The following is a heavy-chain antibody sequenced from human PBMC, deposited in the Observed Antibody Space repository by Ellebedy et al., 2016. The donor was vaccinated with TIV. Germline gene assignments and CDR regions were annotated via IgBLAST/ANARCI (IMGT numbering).Heavy chain of an antibody. J-gene: IGHJ4*02. CDR2: ISYDGSSK. Sequence: GGSLRLXCAASGFTFSRYCMHWVRQAPGKGLEWVAVISYDGSSKDYADSAKGRFSISRDNSQNKLLLQMNSLRAEDTAVYYCAKESRDGNNYFFDYWGQGTLVTVSS. CDR1: GFTFSRYC. D-gene: IGHD5-24*01. V-gene: IGHV3-30*18. CDR3: AKESRDGNNYFFDY.